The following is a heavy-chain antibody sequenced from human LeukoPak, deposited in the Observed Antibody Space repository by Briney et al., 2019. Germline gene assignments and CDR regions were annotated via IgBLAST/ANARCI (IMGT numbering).Heavy chain of an antibody. CDR3: ARVPRSGLYYFDY. D-gene: IGHD3-10*01. Sequence: PGGSLRLSCAASGFTFDDYGMSWVRQAPGKGLEWVYGINWNGGSTGYADSVKGRFTISRDNAKNSLYLQMNSLRAEDTALYHCARVPRSGLYYFDYWGQGTLVTVSS. J-gene: IGHJ4*02. CDR2: INWNGGST. V-gene: IGHV3-20*01. CDR1: GFTFDDYG.